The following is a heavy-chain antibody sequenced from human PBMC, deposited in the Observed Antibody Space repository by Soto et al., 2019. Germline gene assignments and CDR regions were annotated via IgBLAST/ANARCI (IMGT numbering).Heavy chain of an antibody. CDR2: IWYDGSNE. CDR3: ERGTGNKYYDMDV. D-gene: IGHD1-1*01. Sequence: QVLLVESGGGVAQPGRSLRLSCAASGFTFSSYGMHWVRQAPGKGLEWVSLIWYDGSNEDYVDSVKGRFTISRDNYKNTLYLHMNTLRAEDTAVYYCERGTGNKYYDMDVWGLGTTVTVSS. CDR1: GFTFSSYG. J-gene: IGHJ6*02. V-gene: IGHV3-33*01.